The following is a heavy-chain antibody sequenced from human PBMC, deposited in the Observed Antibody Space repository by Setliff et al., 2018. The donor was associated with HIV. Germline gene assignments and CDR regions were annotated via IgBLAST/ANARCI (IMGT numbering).Heavy chain of an antibody. V-gene: IGHV4-4*07. CDR2: IYSSGSA. CDR1: GDSVSSYY. J-gene: IGHJ4*02. CDR3: ARDSYYYHGSGYYYYYFDH. D-gene: IGHD3-22*01. Sequence: ETLSLTCNVSGDSVSSYYWSWIRQPAGKGLEWIGHIYSSGSANYNPSLKSRVTMSVDTSNNQFSLKLNSVTAADTAVYYCARDSYYYHGSGYYYYYFDHWGQGTLVTVSS.